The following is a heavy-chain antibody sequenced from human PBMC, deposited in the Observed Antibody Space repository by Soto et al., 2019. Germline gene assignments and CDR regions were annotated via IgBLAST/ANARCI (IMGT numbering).Heavy chain of an antibody. CDR1: GGSMSSGDYD. V-gene: IGHV4-30-4*01. CDR2: IYYSGST. D-gene: IGHD2-15*01. Sequence: ILSLTGTVAGGSMSSGDYDWSWIRQPPGKGLEWIGYIYYSGSTYYNPSLKSRVTISVDTSKNQFSLKLSSVTSADTAVYYCARGPNVVVVAADTNEPGDWFDPWGQGTLVTVSS. J-gene: IGHJ5*02. CDR3: ARGPNVVVVAADTNEPGDWFDP.